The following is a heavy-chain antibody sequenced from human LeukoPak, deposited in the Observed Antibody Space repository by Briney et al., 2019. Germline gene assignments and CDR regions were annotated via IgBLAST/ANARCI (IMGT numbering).Heavy chain of an antibody. CDR1: RFTFSNYA. D-gene: IGHD6-25*01. J-gene: IGHJ4*02. CDR2: ISYDGSNK. V-gene: IGHV3-30*04. Sequence: QPGGSLRLSCAASRFTFSNYAMHWVRQAPGKGLEWVAVISYDGSNKYYADSVRGRFTISRDNSKNTLYLQMNSLRAEDTAVYYCAGRNSSEDYWGQGTLVTVSS. CDR3: AGRNSSEDY.